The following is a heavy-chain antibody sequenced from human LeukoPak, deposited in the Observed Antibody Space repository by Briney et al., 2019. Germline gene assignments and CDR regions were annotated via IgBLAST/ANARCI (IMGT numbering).Heavy chain of an antibody. CDR3: AREGGFYRPLDY. V-gene: IGHV4-4*02. J-gene: IGHJ4*02. D-gene: IGHD3-3*01. CDR1: GGSISSTNW. Sequence: SGTLSLICGVSGGSISSTNWWTLVRQPPGKGLEWIGEVHLDERTNYNPSLESRLTMSVDLSENHISLKLTSVTAADTAVYYCAREGGFYRPLDYSGQGTLVTVSS. CDR2: VHLDERT.